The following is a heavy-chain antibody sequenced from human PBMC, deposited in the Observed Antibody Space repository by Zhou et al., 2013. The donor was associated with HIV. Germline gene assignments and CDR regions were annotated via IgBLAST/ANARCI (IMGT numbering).Heavy chain of an antibody. J-gene: IGHJ1*01. D-gene: IGHD6-13*01. Sequence: QVQLVQSGAEVKKPGASVKVSCKVSGYTLTELSMHWVRQAPGKGLEWMGGFDPEDGETIYAQKFQGRVTMTEDTSTDTAYMELSSLRSEDTAVYYCATDAPHSSSWLAEYFQHWARAPWSPSPQ. CDR2: FDPEDGET. V-gene: IGHV1-24*01. CDR3: ATDAPHSSSWLAEYFQH. CDR1: GYTLTELS.